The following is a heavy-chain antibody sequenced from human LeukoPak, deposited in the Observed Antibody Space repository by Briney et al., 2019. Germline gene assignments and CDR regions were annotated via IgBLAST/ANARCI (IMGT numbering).Heavy chain of an antibody. D-gene: IGHD3-9*01. Sequence: PGGSLRLSCAASGFTFSNYAMTWVRQAPGKGLECVSIISGSGGSTHYVDSVKGRFTTSRDNSKNTLYLQMNSLRAEDTAVYYCAKQATGNYGIYDYWGQGTLVTVSS. CDR1: GFTFSNYA. CDR3: AKQATGNYGIYDY. V-gene: IGHV3-23*01. CDR2: ISGSGGST. J-gene: IGHJ4*02.